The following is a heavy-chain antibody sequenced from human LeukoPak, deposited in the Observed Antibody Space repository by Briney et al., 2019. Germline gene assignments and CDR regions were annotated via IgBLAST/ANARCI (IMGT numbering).Heavy chain of an antibody. CDR2: INPNSGGT. CDR1: GYTFTGYY. J-gene: IGHJ4*02. Sequence: ASVKVSCKASGYTFTGYYMHWVRQAPGRGLEWMGWINPNSGGTNYAQKFQGRVTMTRDTSISTAYMELSRLRSDDTAVYYCARSMITFGGVIAPNDYWGQGTLVTVSS. D-gene: IGHD3-16*02. V-gene: IGHV1-2*02. CDR3: ARSMITFGGVIAPNDY.